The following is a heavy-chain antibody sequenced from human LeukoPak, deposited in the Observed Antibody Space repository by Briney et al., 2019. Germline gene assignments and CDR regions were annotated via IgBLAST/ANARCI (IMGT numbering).Heavy chain of an antibody. J-gene: IGHJ4*02. D-gene: IGHD3-10*02. Sequence: GGSLRLSCSASGFTFNNYAMSWVRRAPGKGLEWVSGLSGLGDSKYYADSVNGLFSISRDNANNRLYLQMNNLRAEDTAVYYCARDFRDTSMFTDRYVDSWGQGTLVTVSS. CDR3: ARDFRDTSMFTDRYVDS. V-gene: IGHV3-23*01. CDR2: LSGLGDSK. CDR1: GFTFNNYA.